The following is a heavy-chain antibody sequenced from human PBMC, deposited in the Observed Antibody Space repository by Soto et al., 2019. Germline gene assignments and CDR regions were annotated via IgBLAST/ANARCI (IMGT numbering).Heavy chain of an antibody. Sequence: ASVKVSCEASGCTFTGYYMRWVRQSSGQGLEWMGWINPNSGGTNYAQKFQGWVTMTRDTSISTAYMQLSRLRSDAPAVYYCARDYSGTAPATFKLDPWGQGPLVTV. CDR3: ARDYSGTAPATFKLDP. CDR2: INPNSGGT. V-gene: IGHV1-2*04. CDR1: GCTFTGYY. J-gene: IGHJ5*02. D-gene: IGHD6-13*01.